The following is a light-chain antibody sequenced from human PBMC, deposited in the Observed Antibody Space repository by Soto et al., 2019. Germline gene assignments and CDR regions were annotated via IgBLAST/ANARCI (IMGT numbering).Light chain of an antibody. CDR1: TSDVGSYNL. J-gene: IGLJ2*01. V-gene: IGLV2-23*01. CDR2: EGS. Sequence: QSALPQPASVSGSPGQSITISCTGTTSDVGSYNLVSWYQQHAGKAPKLMIYEGSKRPSGVSNRFSGSKSGNTASLTISGLQAEDEADYYCCSYAGSDTHVVFGGGTKLTVL. CDR3: CSYAGSDTHVV.